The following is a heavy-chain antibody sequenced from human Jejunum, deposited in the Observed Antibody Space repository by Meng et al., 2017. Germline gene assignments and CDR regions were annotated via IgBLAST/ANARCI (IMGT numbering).Heavy chain of an antibody. CDR2: IVSGGTT. V-gene: IGHV3-15*01. CDR1: GLTFRDAW. CDR3: SWGAKYWGKLDR. J-gene: IGHJ4*02. D-gene: IGHD3-16*01. Sequence: GESLKISCVVSGLTFRDAWMYWVRQAPGKGLEWVGRIVSGGTTDYAAPVKGRFSISRDDSKNTVYLELNSLTVEDTAVYYCSWGAKYWGKLDRWGQGTLVTVSS.